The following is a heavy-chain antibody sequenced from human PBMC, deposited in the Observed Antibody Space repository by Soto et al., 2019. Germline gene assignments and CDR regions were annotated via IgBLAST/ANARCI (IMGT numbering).Heavy chain of an antibody. J-gene: IGHJ4*02. CDR1: GFTVSSNY. D-gene: IGHD3-10*01. Sequence: EVQLVESGGGLVQPGGSLRLSCAASGFTVSSNYMSWVRQAPGKGLEWDSVIYTDGSTYYADSVKGRFTISRDNSKNTLFLQMSSLRDEDTAVYYCARGAAMVRGVTAPDYWGQGTLVTVSS. CDR3: ARGAAMVRGVTAPDY. V-gene: IGHV3-66*01. CDR2: IYTDGST.